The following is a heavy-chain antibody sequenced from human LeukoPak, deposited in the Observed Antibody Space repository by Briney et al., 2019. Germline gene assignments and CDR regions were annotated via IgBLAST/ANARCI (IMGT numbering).Heavy chain of an antibody. CDR1: GYTFTSYD. V-gene: IGHV1-8*01. D-gene: IGHD3-3*01. CDR3: AIRKRLRFLEWLKTDDRYNWFDP. CDR2: MNPNSGNT. J-gene: IGHJ5*02. Sequence: ASVRVSRKASGYTFTSYDINCVRQATGQGLEWMGWMNPNSGNTGYAQKFQGRVTMTRNTSISTAYMELSSLRSEDTAVYYCAIRKRLRFLEWLKTDDRYNWFDPWGQGTLVTVSS.